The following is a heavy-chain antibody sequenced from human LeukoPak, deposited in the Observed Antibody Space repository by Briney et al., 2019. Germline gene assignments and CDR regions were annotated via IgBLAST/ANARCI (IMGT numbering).Heavy chain of an antibody. CDR3: AKATGGEWELQTTSFDP. CDR1: GFTFDDYA. V-gene: IGHV3-9*03. Sequence: GRSLRLSCAASGFTFDDYAMHWVRQAPGKGLEWVSGISWNSGSIGYADSVKGRVTISRDNAKNSLYLQMNSLRAEDMALYYCAKATGGEWELQTTSFDPWGQGTLVTVSS. CDR2: ISWNSGSI. J-gene: IGHJ5*02. D-gene: IGHD1-26*01.